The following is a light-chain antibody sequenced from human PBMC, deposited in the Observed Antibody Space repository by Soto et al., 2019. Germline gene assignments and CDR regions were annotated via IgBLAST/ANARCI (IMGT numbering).Light chain of an antibody. V-gene: IGKV1-33*01. J-gene: IGKJ4*01. CDR1: QDIRNY. Sequence: PMTPSPSPLSSSVGDRVTIPWQGGQDIRNYLNWYQQKPGKAPELLIFDASNLEPGVSSRFSGSGSGTDFSFTISGLQPEDFATYYCQQYRDLISFGGGTKVEVK. CDR2: DAS. CDR3: QQYRDLIS.